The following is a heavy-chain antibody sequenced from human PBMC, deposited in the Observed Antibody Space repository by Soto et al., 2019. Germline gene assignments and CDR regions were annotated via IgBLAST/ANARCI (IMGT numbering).Heavy chain of an antibody. CDR2: IYYSGST. Sequence: PSETLSLTCTVFGGSISSGGYYWSWIRQHPGKGLEWIGYIYYSGSTYYNPSLKSRVTISVDTSKNQFSLKLSSVTAADTAVYYCARDLSGGYCSGGSCHPTTIGPAFDPWGQGTLVTVSS. D-gene: IGHD2-15*01. CDR3: ARDLSGGYCSGGSCHPTTIGPAFDP. V-gene: IGHV4-31*03. J-gene: IGHJ5*02. CDR1: GGSISSGGYY.